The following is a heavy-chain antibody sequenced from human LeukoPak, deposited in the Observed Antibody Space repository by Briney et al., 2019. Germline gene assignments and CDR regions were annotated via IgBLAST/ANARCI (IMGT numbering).Heavy chain of an antibody. Sequence: ASVKVSCKASGYTFTSYDINWLRQATGQGLEWMGWMNPNSGNTGYAQKFQGRVTITRNTSINTAYMELSSLRSEDTAVYYCARGRDYGARRYFDYWGQGTLVTVSS. J-gene: IGHJ4*02. CDR1: GYTFTSYD. D-gene: IGHD4-17*01. CDR2: MNPNSGNT. V-gene: IGHV1-8*03. CDR3: ARGRDYGARRYFDY.